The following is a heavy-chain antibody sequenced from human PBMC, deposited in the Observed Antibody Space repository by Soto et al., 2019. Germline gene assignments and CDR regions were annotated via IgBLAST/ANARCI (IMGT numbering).Heavy chain of an antibody. Sequence: EVLLVGSGGGPVKPGGSLRLSCTASGFRFSSYGMNWVRQAPGKGLEWVSSISSGSSFIYYADSVKGRFTISRDNAKNSLYLQMNSLRADDTAIYYCTQVLFGGYYGSDFDFWGQGTQVTVSS. J-gene: IGHJ4*02. CDR3: TQVLFGGYYGSDFDF. CDR1: GFRFSSYG. D-gene: IGHD1-26*01. CDR2: ISSGSSFI. V-gene: IGHV3-21*01.